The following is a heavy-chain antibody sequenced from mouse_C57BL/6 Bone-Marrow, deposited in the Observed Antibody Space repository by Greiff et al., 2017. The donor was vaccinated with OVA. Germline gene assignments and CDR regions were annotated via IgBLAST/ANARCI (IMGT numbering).Heavy chain of an antibody. Sequence: EVQLQQSGPVLVKPGASVKMSCKASGYTFTDYYMNWVKQSHGKSLEWIGVINPYNGGTSYNQKFKGKATLTVDKSSSTAYMELNSLTSEDSAVYYCARRAITTVVAPYYYAMDYWGQGTSVTVSS. D-gene: IGHD1-1*01. J-gene: IGHJ4*01. CDR1: GYTFTDYY. CDR3: ARRAITTVVAPYYYAMDY. CDR2: INPYNGGT. V-gene: IGHV1-19*01.